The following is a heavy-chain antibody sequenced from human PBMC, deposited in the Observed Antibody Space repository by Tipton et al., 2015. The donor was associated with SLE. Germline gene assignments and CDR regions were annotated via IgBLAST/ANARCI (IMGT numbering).Heavy chain of an antibody. CDR2: INTSGRI. CDR1: GESLSGNY. J-gene: IGHJ4*02. CDR3: VGDYGHSKFDY. V-gene: IGHV4-34*01. Sequence: TLSLTCTVYGESLSGNYWVWFRQPPGEGLEWIGGINTSGRIDYNPSLMSRVTISEATSKNQFSLTLTSVTAADTGVYYCVGDYGHSKFDYWGQGTLVSVSS. D-gene: IGHD4-17*01.